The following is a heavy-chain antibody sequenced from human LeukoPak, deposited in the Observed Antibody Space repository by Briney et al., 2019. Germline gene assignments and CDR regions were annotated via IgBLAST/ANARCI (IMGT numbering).Heavy chain of an antibody. CDR3: ARHSDCGGDCPFDY. D-gene: IGHD2-21*02. CDR1: GYNLVSYW. V-gene: IGHV5-51*01. CDR2: IYPGDSES. J-gene: IGHJ4*02. Sequence: GKSLKISCKASGYNLVSYWIAWVRQMPGRGLEWMGVIYPGDSESRYSSSFQGQVTISVDKSINSAYLQWSSLKASDAAMYYCARHSDCGGDCPFDYWGQGTLVTVSS.